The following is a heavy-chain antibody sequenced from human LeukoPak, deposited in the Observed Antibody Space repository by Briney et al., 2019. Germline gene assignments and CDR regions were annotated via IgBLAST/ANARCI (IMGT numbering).Heavy chain of an antibody. CDR3: ARVVGVLWLDYMDV. D-gene: IGHD3-10*01. Sequence: PSETLSLTCTVSGGSITNYYWSWIRQPPGKGLEWIGYIHYSGSTKYKSSLKSRVTISVDTSKNQFSLKLNSVTAADTAVYYCARVVGVLWLDYMDVWGKGTTVTISS. J-gene: IGHJ6*03. V-gene: IGHV4-59*01. CDR2: IHYSGST. CDR1: GGSITNYY.